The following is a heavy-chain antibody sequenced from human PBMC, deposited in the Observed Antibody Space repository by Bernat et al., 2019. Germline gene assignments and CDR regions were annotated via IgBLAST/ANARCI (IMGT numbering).Heavy chain of an antibody. Sequence: EEQLVGSGGGLVKPGGSLTLSCAASGFTFSNAWMTWVRQAPGKGLEWVGLIKSKTDGATTDYAAPVKGRFTISRDDSKTTLYLQMNSMKTEYTAVYYCTTGVLRYLRGDYWGQGILVTVSS. J-gene: IGHJ4*02. CDR1: GFTFSNAW. CDR2: IKSKTDGATT. V-gene: IGHV3-15*01. CDR3: TTGVLRYLRGDY. D-gene: IGHD3-9*01.